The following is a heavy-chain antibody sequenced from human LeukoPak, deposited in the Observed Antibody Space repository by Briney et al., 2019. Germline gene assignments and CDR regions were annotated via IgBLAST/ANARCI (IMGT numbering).Heavy chain of an antibody. Sequence: GASVKVSCKASGYTFTGYYMHWVRQAPGQGLEWMGWINPNSGGTNYAQKFQGRVTMTRDTSISTAYMELSRLRSDDTAVYYCARDEGEGIYYFDYWGQGTLVTVSS. CDR2: INPNSGGT. D-gene: IGHD3-16*01. CDR3: ARDEGEGIYYFDY. J-gene: IGHJ4*02. V-gene: IGHV1-2*02. CDR1: GYTFTGYY.